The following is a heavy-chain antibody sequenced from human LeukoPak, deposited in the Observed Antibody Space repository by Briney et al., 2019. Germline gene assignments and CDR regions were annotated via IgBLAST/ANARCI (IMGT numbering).Heavy chain of an antibody. J-gene: IGHJ4*02. CDR2: IYYSGST. CDR1: GGSISSSGYY. V-gene: IGHV4-39*07. Sequence: SETLSLTCTVSGGSISSSGYYWGWIRQPPGKGLEWIGSIYYSGSTYYNPSLKSRVTISVDTSKNQFSLKLSSVTAADTAVYYCAREDYAYCGGDCYSFDYWGQGTLVTVSS. D-gene: IGHD2-21*02. CDR3: AREDYAYCGGDCYSFDY.